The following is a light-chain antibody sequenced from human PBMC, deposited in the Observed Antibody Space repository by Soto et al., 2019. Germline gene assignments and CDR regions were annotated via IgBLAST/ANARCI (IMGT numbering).Light chain of an antibody. CDR2: EVT. CDR1: NSDVGAYSY. Sequence: QSALTQPASVSGSPGQSITISCTGTNSDVGAYSYVSWYQQRPGKAPKLVIYEVTKRPSGVPDRFSGSKSGSTASLTVSGLQADDEADYYCASYAGTKLFVFGSGTKVTVL. J-gene: IGLJ1*01. V-gene: IGLV2-8*01. CDR3: ASYAGTKLFV.